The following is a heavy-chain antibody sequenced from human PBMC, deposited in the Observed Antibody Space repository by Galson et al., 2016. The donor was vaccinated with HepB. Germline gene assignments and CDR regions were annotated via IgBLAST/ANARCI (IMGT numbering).Heavy chain of an antibody. CDR2: VGEGGGDFR. Sequence: SLRLSCAVSGFTFSSSAMCWVRQAPGKGLEWVSIVGEGGGDFRRYSDSVRGRFTISRDNSMDTVYLQMNSLRVEDTAPYYCAKGGGGDHGNWGQGTLVTVSS. J-gene: IGHJ4*02. V-gene: IGHV3-23*01. D-gene: IGHD4-17*01. CDR1: GFTFSSSA. CDR3: AKGGGGDHGN.